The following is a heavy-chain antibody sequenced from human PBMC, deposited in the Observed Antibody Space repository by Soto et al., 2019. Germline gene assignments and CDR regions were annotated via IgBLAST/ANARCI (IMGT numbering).Heavy chain of an antibody. CDR3: ARWETYGSGPMDV. D-gene: IGHD3-10*01. J-gene: IGHJ6*02. V-gene: IGHV4-39*01. Sequence: SETLSLTCTVSGGSISKSNYFWGWIRQAPGKGLEWIASILYTGTTSYNSSLKSRVAISVDTSKNQFSLKLNSVTAADTAVYYCARWETYGSGPMDVWGQGTTVTVSS. CDR2: ILYTGTT. CDR1: GGSISKSNYF.